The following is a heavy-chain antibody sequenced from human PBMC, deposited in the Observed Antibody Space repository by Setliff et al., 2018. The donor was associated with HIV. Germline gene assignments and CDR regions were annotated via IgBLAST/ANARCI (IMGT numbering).Heavy chain of an antibody. J-gene: IGHJ4*02. CDR3: AGAFSGNYYGGVDY. D-gene: IGHD1-26*01. V-gene: IGHV4-61*09. Sequence: SETLSLTCTVSGGSISSRGSYYWSWIRQPAGKGLEWIGHIYTSGSTNYNPSLKSRVTISVDTSKNQFSLKLSSLTAADTAVYYCAGAFSGNYYGGVDYWGQGTLVTVSS. CDR1: GGSISSRGSYY. CDR2: IYTSGST.